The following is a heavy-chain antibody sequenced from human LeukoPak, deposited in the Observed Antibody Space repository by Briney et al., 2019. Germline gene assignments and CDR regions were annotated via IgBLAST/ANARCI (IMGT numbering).Heavy chain of an antibody. CDR1: GGTFISYA. CDR2: IIPIFSTT. Sequence: SVKVSCKASGGTFISYAINWVRQAPGQGLEWMGGIIPIFSTTDYAQKFQGRVTITADESTSTAYMELSSLTSEHSAGYYWAGGPGRAGYGDGYFDPWGRGTRVPVSP. V-gene: IGHV1-69*13. CDR3: AGGPGRAGYGDGYFDP. D-gene: IGHD3-10*01. J-gene: IGHJ2*01.